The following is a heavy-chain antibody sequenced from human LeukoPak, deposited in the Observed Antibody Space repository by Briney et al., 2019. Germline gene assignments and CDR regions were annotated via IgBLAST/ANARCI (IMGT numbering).Heavy chain of an antibody. CDR3: AREDYNNYREIDY. Sequence: ASVKVSCKASGCSFTAYYLHWVRQAPGQGLEWMGWINPNSGGTNYAQKFQGRVTMTSDTSIGTAYMELSRLSSGDTAVYYCAREDYNNYREIDYWGQGTLVAVSS. CDR1: GCSFTAYY. D-gene: IGHD4-4*01. V-gene: IGHV1-2*02. CDR2: INPNSGGT. J-gene: IGHJ4*02.